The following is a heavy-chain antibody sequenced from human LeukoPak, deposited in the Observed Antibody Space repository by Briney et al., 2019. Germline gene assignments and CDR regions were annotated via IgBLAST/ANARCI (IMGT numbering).Heavy chain of an antibody. CDR2: IYYSGNT. Sequence: PSETLSLTCTVSGGSLSSYYWSWIRQPPGKGLEWIGSIYYSGNTYYNASLKRRVTISLDTSTNQFSLKLSSVTAADPAVYYCARLSGYGLHYYYHMDVWGKGTTVTVSS. CDR1: GGSLSSYY. J-gene: IGHJ6*03. D-gene: IGHD5-12*01. V-gene: IGHV4-59*08. CDR3: ARLSGYGLHYYYHMDV.